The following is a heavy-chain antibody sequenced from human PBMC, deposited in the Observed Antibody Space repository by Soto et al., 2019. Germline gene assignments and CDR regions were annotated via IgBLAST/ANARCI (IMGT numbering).Heavy chain of an antibody. V-gene: IGHV4-31*03. CDR3: AREGGPMTTVNHPDL. J-gene: IGHJ4*02. D-gene: IGHD4-17*01. Sequence: QVQLQESGPGLVKPSQTLSLTCTVSGGSISSGGYYWSWIRQHPGKGLEWIGYIYYIGSSYYNQSLTSRVTISVDTSKNQFSLKLSSVTAADTAVYYCAREGGPMTTVNHPDLWGQGTMVTVSS. CDR1: GGSISSGGYY. CDR2: IYYIGSS.